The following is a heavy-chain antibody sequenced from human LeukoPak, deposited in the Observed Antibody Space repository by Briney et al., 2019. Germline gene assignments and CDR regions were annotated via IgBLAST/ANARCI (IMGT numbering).Heavy chain of an antibody. CDR1: GFTFSNYG. CDR3: AKDLKIMTTVTTLTGD. V-gene: IGHV3-23*01. CDR2: ISGSGDST. D-gene: IGHD4-17*01. Sequence: GGTLRLSCAASGFTFSNYGMSWVRQAPGKGLEWVSSISGSGDSTYYADSVKGRFTISRDNSKNTLYLQMNSLRAEDTAVYYCAKDLKIMTTVTTLTGDWGQGTLVTVSS. J-gene: IGHJ4*02.